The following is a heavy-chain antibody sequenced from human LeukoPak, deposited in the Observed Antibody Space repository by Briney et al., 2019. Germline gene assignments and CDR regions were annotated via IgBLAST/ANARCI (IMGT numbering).Heavy chain of an antibody. J-gene: IGHJ2*01. CDR3: AKVWAHDGSGNPYWHFDL. Sequence: PGGSLRLSCAASGFTFSSYGMSWVRQAPGKGLEWVSAISGSSDYTFYADSVKGRFTISRDNSKNTLYLQMNSLRAEDTAVYYCAKVWAHDGSGNPYWHFDLWGRGTLVTVSS. CDR2: ISGSSDYT. V-gene: IGHV3-23*01. D-gene: IGHD3-10*01. CDR1: GFTFSSYG.